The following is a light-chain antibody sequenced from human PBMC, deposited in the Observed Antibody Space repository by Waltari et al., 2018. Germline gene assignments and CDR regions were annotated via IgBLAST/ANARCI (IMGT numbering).Light chain of an antibody. V-gene: IGLV2-23*02. Sequence: QSALTPPASVSGSPGQSITISCTGTSSHVGGYNYVSWYQQYPGKAPKLMIYDVSKRPSGVSNRFSGSKSGNTASLTISGLQAEDEADYYCCSYAGSRIHVLFGGGTKLTVL. J-gene: IGLJ2*01. CDR3: CSYAGSRIHVL. CDR2: DVS. CDR1: SSHVGGYNY.